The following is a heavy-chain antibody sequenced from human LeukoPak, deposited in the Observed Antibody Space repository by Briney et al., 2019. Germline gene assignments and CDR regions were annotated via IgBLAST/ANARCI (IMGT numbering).Heavy chain of an antibody. Sequence: PGGSLRLSCAASGFTFSNYAMSWVRQAPGKGLEWVSGVTGSGGTKYYADSVKGRFTISRDNSKNTLYLQMNSLRAEDTAVYYCAKSVQLGELWVDWGRGTLVTVSS. CDR1: GFTFSNYA. J-gene: IGHJ4*02. D-gene: IGHD3-10*01. CDR2: VTGSGGTK. V-gene: IGHV3-23*01. CDR3: AKSVQLGELWVD.